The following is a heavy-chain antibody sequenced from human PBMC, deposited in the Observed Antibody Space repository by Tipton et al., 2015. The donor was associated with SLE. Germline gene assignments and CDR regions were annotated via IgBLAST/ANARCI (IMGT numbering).Heavy chain of an antibody. CDR2: IYTSGST. Sequence: TLSLTCTVSGGSISSGSYYWSWIRQPAGKGLEWIGRIYTSGSTNYNPSLKSRVTISVDTSKHQFSLKLSSVTAADTAVYYCARDEAVVVQGPGVAFDIWGQGTMVTVSS. CDR1: GGSISSGSYY. J-gene: IGHJ3*02. V-gene: IGHV4-61*02. CDR3: ARDEAVVVQGPGVAFDI. D-gene: IGHD2-2*01.